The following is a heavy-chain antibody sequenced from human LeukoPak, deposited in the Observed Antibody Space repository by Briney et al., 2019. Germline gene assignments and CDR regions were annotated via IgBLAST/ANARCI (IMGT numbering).Heavy chain of an antibody. CDR1: GFTFSSYA. Sequence: GSLRLSCAASGFTFSSYAMSWVRQAPGKGLEWIGTIYYSGSTYYNPSLKSRVTISVDTSKNQFSLKLSSVTASDTAVYYCARRFAPSRNDAFDIWGQGTMVTVSS. D-gene: IGHD3-10*01. J-gene: IGHJ3*02. CDR3: ARRFAPSRNDAFDI. V-gene: IGHV4-39*01. CDR2: IYYSGST.